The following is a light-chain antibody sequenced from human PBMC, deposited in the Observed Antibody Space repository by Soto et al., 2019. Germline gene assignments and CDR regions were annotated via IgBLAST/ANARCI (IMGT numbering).Light chain of an antibody. Sequence: QSVLPQPPSVSGARGQRVTISCTGSSSNNGAGYDVHWYQQLPGTAPKLLIYGNSNRPSGVPDRFSGSKSGTSASLAITGLQAEDEADYYCQSYDSSLSGYVFGTGTKVTVL. V-gene: IGLV1-40*01. J-gene: IGLJ1*01. CDR2: GNS. CDR3: QSYDSSLSGYV. CDR1: SSNNGAGYD.